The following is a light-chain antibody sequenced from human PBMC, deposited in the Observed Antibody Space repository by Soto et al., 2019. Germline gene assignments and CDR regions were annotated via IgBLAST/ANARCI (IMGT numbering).Light chain of an antibody. J-gene: IGKJ5*01. CDR3: QPATTFPIT. Sequence: DVQMTQSPSSVSASVGDRVTITCRASQDIRTWLAWYQQKPGKAPKILIYGASSLQSGVPSRFSGTGSGTYFTLTISSLQPEYSANSYCQPATTFPITSGQGTRLEIK. V-gene: IGKV1-12*01. CDR2: GAS. CDR1: QDIRTW.